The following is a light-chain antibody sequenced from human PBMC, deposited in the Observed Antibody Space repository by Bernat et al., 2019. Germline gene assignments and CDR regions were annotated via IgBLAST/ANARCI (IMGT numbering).Light chain of an antibody. CDR1: KLGNKF. V-gene: IGLV3-1*01. Sequence: SSELTQLPSVSVSPGQIARITCSGEKLGNKFTCWYQQKSGQSPVVLIYRDNIRPSGISERFSASHSGNTATLTITGTQPTDEADYYCQAWDSSAGFFGGGTKLTVL. J-gene: IGLJ2*01. CDR2: RDN. CDR3: QAWDSSAGF.